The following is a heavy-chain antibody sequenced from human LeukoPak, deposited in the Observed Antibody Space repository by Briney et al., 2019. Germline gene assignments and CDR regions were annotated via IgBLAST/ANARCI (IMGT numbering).Heavy chain of an antibody. CDR2: INPNSGGT. CDR1: GYTFTGYY. CDR3: ARDRGRIGEIYYYYGMDV. Sequence: GASVKVSCKASGYTFTGYYMHWVRQAPGQGLEWMGWINPNSGGTNYAQKFQGRVTMTRDTSISTAYMELSRLRSDDTAVYYCARDRGRIGEIYYYYGMDVWGQGTTVTVSS. D-gene: IGHD3-10*01. V-gene: IGHV1-2*02. J-gene: IGHJ6*02.